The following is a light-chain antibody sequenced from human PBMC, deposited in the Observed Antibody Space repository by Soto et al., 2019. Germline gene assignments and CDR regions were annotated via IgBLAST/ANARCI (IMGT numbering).Light chain of an antibody. V-gene: IGKV1-39*01. J-gene: IGKJ1*01. CDR2: TAS. CDR1: QSISNY. Sequence: DIQMTQSPSSLSASVGDRVTITCRASQSISNYLNWYQQKPGKAPKLMTYTASRLQSGVPSRFSGSGSGTDFTLIISSLQPEDFATYYCQQGYSTPPTFGQGTKVDIK. CDR3: QQGYSTPPT.